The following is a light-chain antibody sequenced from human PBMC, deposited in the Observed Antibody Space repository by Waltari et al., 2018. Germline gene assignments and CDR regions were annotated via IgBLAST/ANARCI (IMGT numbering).Light chain of an antibody. CDR1: SGDIGNYKF. J-gene: IGLJ3*02. Sequence: QSALTQPASVSGSPGQSITISCTGTSGDIGNYKFVSWYQQEPGRAPKLIVYDVSQRPSGVSNRFSGSKSGNTASLTISEVQAEDEADYYCSSYTTTSSWVFGGGTKLTVL. V-gene: IGLV2-14*01. CDR3: SSYTTTSSWV. CDR2: DVS.